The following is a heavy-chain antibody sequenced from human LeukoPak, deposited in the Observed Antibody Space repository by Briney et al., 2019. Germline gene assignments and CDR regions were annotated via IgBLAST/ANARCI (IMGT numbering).Heavy chain of an antibody. CDR1: GFTFSSYG. J-gene: IGHJ4*02. D-gene: IGHD6-13*01. CDR2: TSYDGSNK. V-gene: IGHV3-30*18. Sequence: PGGSLRLSCAASGFTFSSYGMHWVRQAPGKGLEWVAVTSYDGSNKYYADSVKGRFTISRDNSKNTLYLQMNSLRAEDTAVYYCAKDLFPPIAAAGTGLGYWGQGTLVTVSS. CDR3: AKDLFPPIAAAGTGLGY.